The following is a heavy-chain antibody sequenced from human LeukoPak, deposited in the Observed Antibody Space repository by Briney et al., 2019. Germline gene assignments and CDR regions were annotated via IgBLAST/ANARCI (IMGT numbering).Heavy chain of an antibody. Sequence: SVKVSCKASGYTFTSYGISWVRQAPGQGLEWMGGIIPIFGTANYAQKFQGRVTITADESTSTAYMELSSLRSEDTAVYYCAGNPDGYNDYWGQGTLVTVSS. D-gene: IGHD5-24*01. J-gene: IGHJ4*02. V-gene: IGHV1-69*13. CDR1: GYTFTSYG. CDR3: AGNPDGYNDY. CDR2: IIPIFGTA.